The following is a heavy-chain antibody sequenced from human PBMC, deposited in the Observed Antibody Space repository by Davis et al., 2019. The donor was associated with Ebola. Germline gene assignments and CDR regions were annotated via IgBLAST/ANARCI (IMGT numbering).Heavy chain of an antibody. CDR1: GFTFSSYD. V-gene: IGHV3-33*01. D-gene: IGHD2-21*02. CDR3: ARDRRAGVSMT. CDR2: IWYDGSNK. Sequence: PGGSLRLSCAASGFTFSSYDMHWVRQAPGKGLEWVAVIWYDGSNKYYVDSVKGRFTISRDNSKNSLYLQMNSLRAEDTAVYYCARDRRAGVSMTWGQGTLVTVSS. J-gene: IGHJ4*02.